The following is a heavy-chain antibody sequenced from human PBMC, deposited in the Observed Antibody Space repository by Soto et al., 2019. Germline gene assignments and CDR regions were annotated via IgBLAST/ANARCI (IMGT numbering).Heavy chain of an antibody. D-gene: IGHD6-19*01. J-gene: IGHJ4*02. Sequence: PSETLSLTCTVSGGSISSYYWSWIRQPPGKGLEWIGYIYYSGSTNYNPSLKSRVTISVDTSKNQFSLKLSSVTAADTAVYYCARRKGGWYIDYWGQGTLVTVSS. V-gene: IGHV4-59*01. CDR2: IYYSGST. CDR3: ARRKGGWYIDY. CDR1: GGSISSYY.